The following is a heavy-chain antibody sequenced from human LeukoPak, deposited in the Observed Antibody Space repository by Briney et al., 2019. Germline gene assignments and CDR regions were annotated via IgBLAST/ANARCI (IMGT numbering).Heavy chain of an antibody. CDR2: IKEDGSEK. CDR1: GFTFSNYW. J-gene: IGHJ4*02. V-gene: IGHV3-7*03. Sequence: PGGSLRLSCAASGFTFSNYWMSWVRQAAGKGLEWVANIKEDGSEKYYVDSVKGRFTISRDNVKNSLYLQMNSLRAEDTAVYYCARGRYGDYGGNTHFDYWSQGTLVTVSS. D-gene: IGHD4-23*01. CDR3: ARGRYGDYGGNTHFDY.